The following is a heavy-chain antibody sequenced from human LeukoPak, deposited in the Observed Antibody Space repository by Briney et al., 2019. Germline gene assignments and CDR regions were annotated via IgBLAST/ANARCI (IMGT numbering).Heavy chain of an antibody. CDR1: GLSVSSNY. CDR3: ARGGWELSY. V-gene: IGHV3-53*01. J-gene: IGHJ4*02. D-gene: IGHD1-26*01. CDR2: IYSGGIT. Sequence: GGSLRLSCVASGLSVSSNYMTWVRQAPGKGLEWVSVIYSGGITYYADSVKGRFTISRDNSKNTLYLQMNSLRAEDTAVYYCARGGWELSYWGQGTLVTVSS.